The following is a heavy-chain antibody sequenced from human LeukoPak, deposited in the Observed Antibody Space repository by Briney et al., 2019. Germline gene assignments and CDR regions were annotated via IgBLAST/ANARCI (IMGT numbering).Heavy chain of an antibody. CDR3: ARGYYLGY. CDR1: GGSFSGYY. Sequence: SETLSLTCAVYGGSFSGYYWSWIRQPPGKGLEWIGEINHSGSTNYNPSLKSRVTISVDTSKNQFSLKQSSVTAADTAVYYCARGYYLGYWGQGTLVTVSS. V-gene: IGHV4-34*01. CDR2: INHSGST. J-gene: IGHJ4*02.